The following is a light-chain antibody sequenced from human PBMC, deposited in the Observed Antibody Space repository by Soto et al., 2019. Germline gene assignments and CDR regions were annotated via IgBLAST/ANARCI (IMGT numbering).Light chain of an antibody. CDR1: QSISRW. CDR2: DAS. CDR3: QQYNGYSTWT. J-gene: IGKJ1*01. Sequence: DIQMTQSPSTLSASVGDRVTLTCRASQSISRWLAWYQQKPGKAPKVLIWDASSLQRGVPSRFSGSGSGTEFTLTISSLQPDDFATYYCQQYNGYSTWTFDQGTKVEIK. V-gene: IGKV1-5*01.